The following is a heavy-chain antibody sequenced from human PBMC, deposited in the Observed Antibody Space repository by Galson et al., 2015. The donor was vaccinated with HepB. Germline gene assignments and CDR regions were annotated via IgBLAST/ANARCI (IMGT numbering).Heavy chain of an antibody. D-gene: IGHD6-13*01. CDR1: GFNFAHYG. Sequence: SLRLSCAASGFNFAHYGMHWVRQAPGKGLEWVSFVSNDGSKKYYADSVKGRFTISRDNSQNTVSLQLNSLRLEDSGFYYCAKDGRWRSAAGDHFHHWSQGALVAVSS. J-gene: IGHJ4*02. CDR2: VSNDGSKK. CDR3: AKDGRWRSAAGDHFHH. V-gene: IGHV3-30*18.